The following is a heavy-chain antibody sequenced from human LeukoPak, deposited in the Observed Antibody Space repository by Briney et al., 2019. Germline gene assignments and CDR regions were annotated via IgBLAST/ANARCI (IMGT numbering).Heavy chain of an antibody. CDR1: GFNFGDDS. Sequence: GGSLRLSCAASGFNFGDDSMSWVRQAPGKGPQWISFISSASRTIYYADSVKGRFTISRDNAKNSLFLQMNSLRAEDTAVYYCTRWMFSYYDKNALDIWGQGTMVTVSS. J-gene: IGHJ3*02. CDR2: ISSASRTI. CDR3: TRWMFSYYDKNALDI. D-gene: IGHD3-10*01. V-gene: IGHV3-48*04.